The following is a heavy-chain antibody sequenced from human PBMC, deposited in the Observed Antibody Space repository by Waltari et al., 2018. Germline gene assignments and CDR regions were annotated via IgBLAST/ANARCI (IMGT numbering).Heavy chain of an antibody. Sequence: STNYNPSLKSRVTMSVDTSKNQFSLKLSSVTAADTAVYYCARDPPPSSSWYPGYDSRASGAFDIWGQGTMVTVSS. D-gene: IGHD6-13*01. CDR2: ST. V-gene: IGHV4-4*07. J-gene: IGHJ3*02. CDR3: ARDPPPSSSWYPGYDSRASGAFDI.